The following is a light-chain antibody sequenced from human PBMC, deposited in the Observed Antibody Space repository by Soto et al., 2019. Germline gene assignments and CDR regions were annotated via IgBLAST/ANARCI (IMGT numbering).Light chain of an antibody. CDR1: QSISSW. J-gene: IGKJ1*01. CDR3: QQYNSYSGT. V-gene: IGKV1-5*01. Sequence: DSQVTQSPSTLSASVGDRVTITCRASQSISSWLAWYQQKPGKAPKPLIYDASSLESGVPSRFSGSGSGTEFTLTISRLQPDDFAGYYCQQYNSYSGTFAQGTKVDIK. CDR2: DAS.